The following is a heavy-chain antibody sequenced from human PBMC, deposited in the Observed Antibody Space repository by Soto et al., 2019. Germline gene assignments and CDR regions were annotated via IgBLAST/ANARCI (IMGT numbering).Heavy chain of an antibody. CDR1: RGTVNDYD. CDR3: GRRYGLRALDF. CDR2: IYHSGST. Sequence: SESLSISCALCRGTVNDYDCSVIRQPPGKGLEWIGEIYHSGSTNYNPSLKSRVTISVDKSKNQFSLKLSSVTAADTAVDYGGRRYGLRALDFWGQGTTVTVSS. J-gene: IGHJ3*01. V-gene: IGHV4-34*01. D-gene: IGHD3-10*01.